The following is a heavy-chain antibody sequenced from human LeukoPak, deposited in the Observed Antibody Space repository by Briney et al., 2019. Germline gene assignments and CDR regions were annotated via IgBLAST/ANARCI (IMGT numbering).Heavy chain of an antibody. D-gene: IGHD2-2*01. V-gene: IGHV3-21*01. CDR1: GFTFSSYS. J-gene: IGHJ4*02. CDR3: ASWGGLVPAAPYNDY. CDR2: ISSSSSYI. Sequence: GGSLRLSCAASGFTFSSYSMNWVRQAPGKGLEWVSSISSSSSYIYYADSVKGRFTISRDNAKNSLYLQMNSLRAEDTAVYYCASWGGLVPAAPYNDYWGQGTLATVSS.